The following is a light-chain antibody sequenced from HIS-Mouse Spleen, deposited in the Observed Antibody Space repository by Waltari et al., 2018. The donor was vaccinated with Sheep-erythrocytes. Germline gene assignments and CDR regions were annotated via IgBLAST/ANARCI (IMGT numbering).Light chain of an antibody. CDR3: CSYAGSSTLV. CDR1: SSDVGRYNL. V-gene: IGLV2-23*01. Sequence: QSALTQPASVSGSPGQSTTISCTGTSSDVGRYNLFSWYQQHPGKAPKLMIYEGSKRPSGVSNRFSGSKSGNTASLTISGLQAEDEADYYCCSYAGSSTLVFGGGTKLTVL. CDR2: EGS. J-gene: IGLJ2*01.